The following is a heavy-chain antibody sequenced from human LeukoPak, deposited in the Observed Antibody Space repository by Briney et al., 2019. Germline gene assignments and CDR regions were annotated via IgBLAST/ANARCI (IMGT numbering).Heavy chain of an antibody. J-gene: IGHJ5*02. CDR1: GLTFPNAW. V-gene: IGHV3-15*01. Sequence: GRSLRPSRAAAGLTFPNAWMAWARHPRGRGLEWVGHIKSRADGGTTDQSAPMKGRFTISGDDSRDMLFLQMNSLQTEDTAIYYWLVVMVRGANCFDPWGQGTLVTVSS. D-gene: IGHD3-10*01. CDR2: IKSRADGGTT. CDR3: LVVMVRGANCFDP.